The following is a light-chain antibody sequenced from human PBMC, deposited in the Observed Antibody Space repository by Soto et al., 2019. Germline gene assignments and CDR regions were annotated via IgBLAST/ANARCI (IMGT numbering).Light chain of an antibody. CDR3: SSYAGSSIYVV. CDR2: EGN. CDR1: NNDVGSYNL. J-gene: IGLJ2*01. Sequence: QSALTQPASVSGSPGQSITISCTGTNNDVGSYNLVSWYQQHPGKAPKVMLYEGNKRPSGVSNRFSASKSGNTASLTISGLQADDEADYYCSSYAGSSIYVVFGGGTKVT. V-gene: IGLV2-23*01.